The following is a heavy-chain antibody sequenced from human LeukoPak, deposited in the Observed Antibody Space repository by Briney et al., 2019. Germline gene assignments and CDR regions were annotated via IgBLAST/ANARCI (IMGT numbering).Heavy chain of an antibody. J-gene: IGHJ5*02. V-gene: IGHV1-69*06. CDR3: ARSSSSWYLGGSPYNWFDP. CDR1: GGTFSSYA. CDR2: IIPIFGTA. Sequence: SVKVSCKASGGTFSSYAISWVRQAPGQGLEWMGGIIPIFGTANYAQKFQGRVTITADKSTSTAYMELSSLRSEDTAVYYCARSSSSWYLGGSPYNWFDPWGQGTLVTVSS. D-gene: IGHD6-13*01.